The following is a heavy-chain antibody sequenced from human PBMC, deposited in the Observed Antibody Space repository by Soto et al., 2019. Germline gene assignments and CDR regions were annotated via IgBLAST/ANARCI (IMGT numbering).Heavy chain of an antibody. J-gene: IGHJ3*02. Sequence: PGESLKISCKGSGYSFTSYWIGWVRQMPGKGLEWMGIIYPGDSDTRYSPSFQGQVTISADKSISTAYLQWSSLKASDTAMYYCARHGPRDPEASDYDFWSGYYTFDIWGQGTMVTVSS. V-gene: IGHV5-51*01. D-gene: IGHD3-3*01. CDR2: IYPGDSDT. CDR3: ARHGPRDPEASDYDFWSGYYTFDI. CDR1: GYSFTSYW.